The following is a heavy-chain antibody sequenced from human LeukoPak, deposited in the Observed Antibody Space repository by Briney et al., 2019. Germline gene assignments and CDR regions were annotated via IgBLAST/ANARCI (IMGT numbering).Heavy chain of an antibody. V-gene: IGHV1-2*02. CDR2: INPNSGGT. Sequence: GASVKVSCKASGYTFTGYYMHWVRQAPGQGLEWMGCINPNSGGTKYAQKFQGGVTLTRDTSISTAYMELSRLRSDDTAVYYCARVGGSHPGDYWGQGTLVTVSS. J-gene: IGHJ4*02. CDR3: ARVGGSHPGDY. D-gene: IGHD1-26*01. CDR1: GYTFTGYY.